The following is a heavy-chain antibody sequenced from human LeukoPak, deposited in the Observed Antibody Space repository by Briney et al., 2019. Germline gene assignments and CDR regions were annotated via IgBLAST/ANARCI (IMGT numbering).Heavy chain of an antibody. Sequence: ASVKVSCKASGYTFTSYGISWVRQAPGQGLEGMGGIAVNNVDKNYAQKLQGRVTMTTDTSTSTAYMELRSLRSDDTAVYYCARGGPAPHRITLIVVASSTDAFDIWGQGTMVTVSS. D-gene: IGHD3-22*01. V-gene: IGHV1-18*01. CDR1: GYTFTSYG. CDR2: IAVNNVDK. CDR3: ARGGPAPHRITLIVVASSTDAFDI. J-gene: IGHJ3*02.